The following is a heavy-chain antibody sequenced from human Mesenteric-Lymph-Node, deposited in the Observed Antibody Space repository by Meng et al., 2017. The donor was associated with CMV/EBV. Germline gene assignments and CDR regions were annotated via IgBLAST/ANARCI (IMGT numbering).Heavy chain of an antibody. CDR3: AKDFSWNLYYFDY. J-gene: IGHJ4*02. V-gene: IGHV3-30*02. CDR1: GFTFSNHG. D-gene: IGHD1-1*01. CDR2: IRPDGSNK. Sequence: GESLKISCAASGFTFSNHGMHWVRQAPGKGLEWVAFIRPDGSNKYYADSVKGRFTISRDNSKNTLYLQMNSLRAEDTAVYYCAKDFSWNLYYFDYWGQETLVTVSS.